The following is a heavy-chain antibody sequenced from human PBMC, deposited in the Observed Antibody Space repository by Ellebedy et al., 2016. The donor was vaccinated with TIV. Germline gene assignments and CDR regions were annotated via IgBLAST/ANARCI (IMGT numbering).Heavy chain of an antibody. CDR3: ARATPGGY. CDR1: GFAFSNYW. Sequence: GESLKISCAASGFAFSNYWMHWVRQAPGKGLVWVSRVSTDGSSANYADSVKGRFTVSRDNAKNTLYLQMNSLRAEDTAVYYCARATPGGYWGQGTLVTVSS. CDR2: VSTDGSSA. V-gene: IGHV3-74*01. J-gene: IGHJ4*02. D-gene: IGHD2-15*01.